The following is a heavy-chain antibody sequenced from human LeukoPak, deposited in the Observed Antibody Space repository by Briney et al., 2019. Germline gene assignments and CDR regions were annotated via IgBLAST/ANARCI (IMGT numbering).Heavy chain of an antibody. CDR3: VKEVPGTTIYD. D-gene: IGHD4-11*01. V-gene: IGHV3-66*01. J-gene: IGHJ4*02. CDR2: IFRDDGT. Sequence: GGSLRLSCVASGFIVSTNYMSWVRQAPGKGLEWVAVIFRDDGTYHADSVKGRFTISRDTSKNTVYLHMNSLTAADTAVYYCVKEVPGTTIYDWGQGILVTVSS. CDR1: GFIVSTNY.